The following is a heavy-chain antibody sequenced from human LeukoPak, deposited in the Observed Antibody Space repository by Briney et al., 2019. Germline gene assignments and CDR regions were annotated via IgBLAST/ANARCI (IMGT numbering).Heavy chain of an antibody. D-gene: IGHD5-18*01. J-gene: IGHJ4*02. CDR2: ISAYNGNT. Sequence: ASVKVSCKASGYTFTSYGISWVRQAPGQRLEWMGWISAYNGNTNYAQKLQGRVTMTTDTSTSTAYMELRSLRSDDTAVYYCATLRGGYSYGDRSFDYWGQGTLVTVSS. V-gene: IGHV1-18*01. CDR1: GYTFTSYG. CDR3: ATLRGGYSYGDRSFDY.